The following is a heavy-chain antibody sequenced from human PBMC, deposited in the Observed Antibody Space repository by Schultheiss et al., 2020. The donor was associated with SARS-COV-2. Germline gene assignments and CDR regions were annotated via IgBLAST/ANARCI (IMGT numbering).Heavy chain of an antibody. D-gene: IGHD1-14*01. V-gene: IGHV3-23*03. CDR2: IYSGGST. Sequence: GGSLRLSCAASGFTFSSYAMSWVRQAPGKGLEWVSVIYSGGSTYYADSVKGRFTISRDNSKNTLYLQMNSLRAEDTAVYYCAKEGAGYVGYWGQGTLVTVSS. CDR3: AKEGAGYVGY. CDR1: GFTFSSYA. J-gene: IGHJ4*02.